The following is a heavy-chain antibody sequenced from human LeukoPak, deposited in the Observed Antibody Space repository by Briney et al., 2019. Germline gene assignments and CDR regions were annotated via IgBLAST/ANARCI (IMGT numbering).Heavy chain of an antibody. CDR1: GYTFTSYD. CDR2: INPDSGGT. D-gene: IGHD3-16*01. V-gene: IGHV1-2*06. CDR3: SRRKGEPNIFDY. J-gene: IGHJ4*02. Sequence: GASVKVSCKASGYTFTSYDINWVRQATGQGLEWMGRINPDSGGTNYAQKFQGRVTMTRDTSISTAYMELSRLRSDDTAVYYCSRRKGEPNIFDYWGQGTLVTVSS.